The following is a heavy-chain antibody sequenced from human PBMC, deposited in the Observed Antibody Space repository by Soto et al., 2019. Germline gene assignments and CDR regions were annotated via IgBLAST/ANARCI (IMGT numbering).Heavy chain of an antibody. CDR2: ISSSSSTI. Sequence: PGGSLRLSCAASGFTFSSYSMNWVRQAPGKGLEWVSYISSSSSTIYYADSVKGRFTISRDNAKNSLYLQMNSLRAEDTAVYYCARANYYDSSGYLNWFDPWGQGTLVTVSS. J-gene: IGHJ5*02. CDR1: GFTFSSYS. V-gene: IGHV3-48*01. D-gene: IGHD3-22*01. CDR3: ARANYYDSSGYLNWFDP.